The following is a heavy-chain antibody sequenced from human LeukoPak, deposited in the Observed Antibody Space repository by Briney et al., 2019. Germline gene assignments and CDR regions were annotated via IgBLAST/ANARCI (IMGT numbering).Heavy chain of an antibody. CDR3: AKDRAGYFDWFDAFDI. J-gene: IGHJ3*02. D-gene: IGHD3-9*01. Sequence: PGGSLRLSCAASGFTFSSYAMSWVRQAPGKGLEWASAISGSGGSTYYADSVKGRFTISRDNSKNTLYLQMDSLRAEDTAVYYCAKDRAGYFDWFDAFDIWGQGTMVTVSS. V-gene: IGHV3-23*01. CDR1: GFTFSSYA. CDR2: ISGSGGST.